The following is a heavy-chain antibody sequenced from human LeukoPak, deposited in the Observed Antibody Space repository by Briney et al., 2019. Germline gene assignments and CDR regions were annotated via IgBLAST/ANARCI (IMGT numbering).Heavy chain of an antibody. CDR3: ARPPPDYYDSGGSPQFFDY. V-gene: IGHV4-39*01. Sequence: SDTLSLTCTVSGRSISRSSYYWAWIRQPPARGLEWIGSIYYSGSTYSNPSLKSHVTLSVYTSKNQFSLKLSSVTAADTGVYYCARPPPDYYDSGGSPQFFDYWGQGTLVTVSS. CDR2: IYYSGST. J-gene: IGHJ4*02. CDR1: GRSISRSSYY. D-gene: IGHD3-22*01.